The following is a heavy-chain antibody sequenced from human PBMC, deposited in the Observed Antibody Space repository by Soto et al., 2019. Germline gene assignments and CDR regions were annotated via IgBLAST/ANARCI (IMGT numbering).Heavy chain of an antibody. J-gene: IGHJ4*02. CDR1: GFTFSSYA. D-gene: IGHD6-19*01. V-gene: IGHV3-23*01. CDR3: AKDQRGYSSTARIDY. Sequence: GGSLRLSCGATGFTFSSYAMSWVRQAPGKGLECVSSINGGGDNTYYAESVKGRFTISRDNSKNTLYLQMNSLRAEDTAVYYCAKDQRGYSSTARIDYWGQGTLVTVSS. CDR2: INGGGDNT.